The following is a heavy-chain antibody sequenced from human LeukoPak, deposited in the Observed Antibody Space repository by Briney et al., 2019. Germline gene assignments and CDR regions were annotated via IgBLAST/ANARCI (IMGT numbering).Heavy chain of an antibody. D-gene: IGHD3-10*01. CDR1: GYTLTELS. CDR3: ARGGMVRDRRHFQFDH. Sequence: ASVKVSCKVSGYTLTELSMHWVRQAPGKGLEWMGGFDPEDGETIYAQKFQGRVTMTRDTSTGTVYMDLTSLRSEDTAVYYCARGGMVRDRRHFQFDHWGQGTLVTVSS. V-gene: IGHV1-24*01. CDR2: FDPEDGET. J-gene: IGHJ4*02.